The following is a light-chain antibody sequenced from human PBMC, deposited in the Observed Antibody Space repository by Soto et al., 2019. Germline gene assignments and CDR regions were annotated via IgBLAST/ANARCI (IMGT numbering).Light chain of an antibody. V-gene: IGKV3-15*01. CDR3: QQYYNWPLT. CDR1: QSISTY. Sequence: ERVMTQSPATLSVSPGERATLFCRASQSISTYLAWYQQKPGQAPRLLVYGPSTRATGIPARFSGGGSGTEFTLPVSSLQSEEFAVYYCQQYYNWPLTFGGGTKVEV. CDR2: GPS. J-gene: IGKJ4*01.